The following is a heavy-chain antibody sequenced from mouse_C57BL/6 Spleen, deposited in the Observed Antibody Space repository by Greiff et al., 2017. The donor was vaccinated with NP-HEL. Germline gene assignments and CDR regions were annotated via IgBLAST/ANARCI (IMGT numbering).Heavy chain of an antibody. J-gene: IGHJ4*01. D-gene: IGHD1-1*01. CDR2: INPNNGGT. V-gene: IGHV1-18*01. CDR1: GYTFTDSN. Sequence: EVQLQQSGPELVKPGASVKIPCKASGYTFTDSNMDWVKQSHGKSLEWSGDINPNNGGTIYNQKLKGKATLTVAKSSSTAYMDLRSLTSEDTAVYYCAREAVVGNYYAMDYWGQGTSVTVAS. CDR3: AREAVVGNYYAMDY.